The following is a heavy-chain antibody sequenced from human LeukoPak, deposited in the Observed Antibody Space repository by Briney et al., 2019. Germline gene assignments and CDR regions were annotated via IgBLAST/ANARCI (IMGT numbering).Heavy chain of an antibody. CDR3: ARDHRVGANDY. CDR1: GFTFDDYA. D-gene: IGHD1-26*01. CDR2: ISWNSGSI. V-gene: IGHV3-9*01. J-gene: IGHJ4*02. Sequence: GGSLRLSCAASGFTFDDYAMHWVRQAPGKGLEWVSGISWNSGSIGYADSVKGRFTISRDNAKNSLYLQMNSLRAEDTAVYYCARDHRVGANDYWGQGTLVTVSS.